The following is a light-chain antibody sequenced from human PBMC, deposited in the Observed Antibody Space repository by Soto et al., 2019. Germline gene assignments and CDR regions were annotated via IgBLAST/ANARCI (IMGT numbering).Light chain of an antibody. Sequence: EIILTQSPDTLSLSPGERATLSGSASQTVSSNYLAWCQQRPGQAPRLLIYGASTRAAGIPDRFSGSGSGTDFTLTITRLEPEDSAVYFCQQYTGPPTTFGQGTRLEI. CDR3: QQYTGPPTT. CDR1: QTVSSNY. CDR2: GAS. J-gene: IGKJ5*01. V-gene: IGKV3-20*01.